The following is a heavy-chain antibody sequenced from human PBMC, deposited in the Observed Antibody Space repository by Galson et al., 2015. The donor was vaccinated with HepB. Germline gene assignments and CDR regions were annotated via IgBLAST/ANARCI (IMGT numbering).Heavy chain of an antibody. J-gene: IGHJ6*02. V-gene: IGHV3-21*01. CDR1: GFTFSSYS. D-gene: IGHD4-17*01. Sequence: SLRLSCAASGFTFSSYSMNWVRQAPGKGLEWVSSISSSSSYIYYADSVKGRFTISRDNAKNSLYLQMNSLRAEDTAVYYCARDGHDYGPALHPAPYYYYGMDVWGQGTTVSVSS. CDR3: ARDGHDYGPALHPAPYYYYGMDV. CDR2: ISSSSSYI.